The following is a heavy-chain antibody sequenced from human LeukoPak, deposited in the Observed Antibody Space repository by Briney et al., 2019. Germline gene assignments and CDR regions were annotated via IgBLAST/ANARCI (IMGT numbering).Heavy chain of an antibody. Sequence: PSETLSLTCTVSGYSISSGYYWGWIRQPPGKGLEWIGSIYHSGSTYYNPSLKSRVTISVDTPKNQFSLKLSSVTAADTAVYYCARGGYSYGKGWFDPWGQGTLVTVSS. CDR3: ARGGYSYGKGWFDP. J-gene: IGHJ5*02. CDR2: IYHSGST. CDR1: GYSISSGYY. V-gene: IGHV4-38-2*02. D-gene: IGHD5-18*01.